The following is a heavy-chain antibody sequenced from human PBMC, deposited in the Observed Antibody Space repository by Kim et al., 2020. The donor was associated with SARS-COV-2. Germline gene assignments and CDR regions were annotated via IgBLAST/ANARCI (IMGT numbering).Heavy chain of an antibody. Sequence: SVKVSCKASGGTFSSYAISWVRQAPGQGLEWMGGIIPIFGTANYAQKFQGRVTITADESTSTAYMELSSLRSEDTAVYYCARERYGHSSGWYRNWFAPWGQGTVVTVSA. CDR3: ARERYGHSSGWYRNWFAP. CDR2: IIPIFGTA. CDR1: GGTFSSYA. V-gene: IGHV1-69*13. J-gene: IGHJ5*02. D-gene: IGHD6-19*01.